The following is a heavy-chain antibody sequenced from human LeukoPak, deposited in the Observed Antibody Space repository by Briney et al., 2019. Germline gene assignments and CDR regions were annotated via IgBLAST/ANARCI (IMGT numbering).Heavy chain of an antibody. Sequence: MSSETLSLTCAVYGGSFSGYYWSWIRQPPGKGLEWIGEINHSGSTNYNPSLKSRVTISVDTSKNQFSLKLSSVTAADTAVYYCARVYLSGGFDYWGQGTLVTVSS. J-gene: IGHJ4*02. CDR3: ARVYLSGGFDY. D-gene: IGHD3-10*02. CDR1: GGSFSGYY. CDR2: INHSGST. V-gene: IGHV4-34*01.